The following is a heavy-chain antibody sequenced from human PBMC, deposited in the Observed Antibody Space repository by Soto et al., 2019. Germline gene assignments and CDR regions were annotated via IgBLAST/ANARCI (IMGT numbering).Heavy chain of an antibody. CDR2: IYYSGST. CDR3: ARLWSYGSGSYGYY. J-gene: IGHJ4*02. Sequence: SETLSLTCTVSGGSISISSYYWGWMRQPPGKGLEWIGSIYYSGSTYYNPSLKSRVTISVDTSKNQFSLKLSSVTAADTAAYYCARLWSYGSGSYGYYWGQGTLVTVSS. CDR1: GGSISISSYY. D-gene: IGHD3-10*01. V-gene: IGHV4-39*01.